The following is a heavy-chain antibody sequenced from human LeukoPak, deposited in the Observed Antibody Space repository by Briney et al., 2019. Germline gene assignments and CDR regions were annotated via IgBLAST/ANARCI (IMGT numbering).Heavy chain of an antibody. D-gene: IGHD6-6*01. CDR1: GFTFSSYV. CDR2: ISYDGSNE. Sequence: GGSLRLSCAASGFTFSSYVMHWVRQAPGKGLEWVEIISYDGSNEYYADSVKGRFTISRDNSKNTLYLQMNRLRAADAAVYYCASDKGTSYLSSFDYWGQGTLVTVSS. V-gene: IGHV3-30*04. CDR3: ASDKGTSYLSSFDY. J-gene: IGHJ4*02.